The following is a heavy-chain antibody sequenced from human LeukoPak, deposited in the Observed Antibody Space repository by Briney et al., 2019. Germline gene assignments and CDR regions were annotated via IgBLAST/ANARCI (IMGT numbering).Heavy chain of an antibody. D-gene: IGHD3-22*01. V-gene: IGHV1-2*02. Sequence: ASVKVSCKASGYTFTGYYMHWVRQAPGQGLEWMGWINPNSGGTNYAQKFQGRVTMTRDTSISTAYMELSRLRSDDTAVYYCAGSYYYDSSGYRTGGFDYWGQGTLVTVSS. CDR1: GYTFTGYY. CDR2: INPNSGGT. CDR3: AGSYYYDSSGYRTGGFDY. J-gene: IGHJ4*02.